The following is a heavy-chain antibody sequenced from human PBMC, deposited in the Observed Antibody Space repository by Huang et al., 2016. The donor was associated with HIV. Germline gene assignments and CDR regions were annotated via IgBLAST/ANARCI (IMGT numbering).Heavy chain of an antibody. V-gene: IGHV4-39*01. CDR3: ARHGRVAGHYYNNMDV. D-gene: IGHD6-19*01. J-gene: IGHJ6*02. CDR1: GGSISSSSYY. Sequence: LQLQESGPGLVKSSETLSLICTVSGGSISSSSYYWGWIRQPPGKGPEWIGSIDLRGNTYYNPPHKSRVTISVDTSKNQFSLKVNSVTAADTAVYYCARHGRVAGHYYNNMDVWGRGTTVTVSS. CDR2: IDLRGNT.